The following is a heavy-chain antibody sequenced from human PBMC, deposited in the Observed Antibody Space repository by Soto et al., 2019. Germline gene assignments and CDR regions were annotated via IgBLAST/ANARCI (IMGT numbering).Heavy chain of an antibody. CDR2: INAGNGNT. D-gene: IGHD6-13*01. V-gene: IGHV1-3*01. J-gene: IGHJ4*02. CDR3: ARPHFSSSYYFDY. Sequence: QVQLVQSGAEVKKPGASVKVSCKASGYTFTSYAMYWVRQAPGQRLEWMGWINAGNGNTKYSQKFQGRVTITRDTSASTAYMELSSLRSEDTAVYYCARPHFSSSYYFDYWGQGTLVTVSS. CDR1: GYTFTSYA.